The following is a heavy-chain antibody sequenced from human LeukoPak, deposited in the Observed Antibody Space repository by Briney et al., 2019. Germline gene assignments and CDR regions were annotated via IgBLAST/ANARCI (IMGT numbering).Heavy chain of an antibody. V-gene: IGHV4-61*01. CDR3: ARGVGLGYCSGGSCRPNWFDP. J-gene: IGHJ5*02. D-gene: IGHD2-15*01. CDR1: GGSVSSGSHY. Sequence: SETLSLTCTVSGGSVSSGSHYWSWIRQPPGKGLEWIGYIYYSGSTNYNPSLKSRVTISVDTSKNQFSLKLSSVTAADTAVYYCARGVGLGYCSGGSCRPNWFDPWGQGTLVTVSS. CDR2: IYYSGST.